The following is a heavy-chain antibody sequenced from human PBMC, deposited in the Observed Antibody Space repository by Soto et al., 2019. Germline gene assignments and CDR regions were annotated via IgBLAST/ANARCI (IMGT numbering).Heavy chain of an antibody. V-gene: IGHV4-4*02. CDR3: ARGLWTPGYCYYYYMDV. CDR1: SCSISSSNW. Sequence: PSETLSLTCAVSSCSISSSNWWSWVRQPPGKGLEWIGEIYHSGSTNYNPSLKSRVTISVDKSKNQFSLKLSSVTAADTAVYYCARGLWTPGYCYYYYMDVWGKGTTLTGSS. D-gene: IGHD2-21*01. CDR2: IYHSGST. J-gene: IGHJ6*03.